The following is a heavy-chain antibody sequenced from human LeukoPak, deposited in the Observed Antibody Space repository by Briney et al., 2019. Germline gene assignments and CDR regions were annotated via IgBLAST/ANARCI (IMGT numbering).Heavy chain of an antibody. CDR1: GYTFTSYY. V-gene: IGHV1-46*01. CDR2: INPSGGST. J-gene: IGHJ6*03. Sequence: ASVKVSCKASGYTFTSYYMHWVRQAPGQGLEWMGIINPSGGSTSYAQKFQGRVTMTRDTSTSTVYMELSSLRSEDTAVYYCARDPYSSSWYREEGPVPYMDVWGKGTTVTVSS. CDR3: ARDPYSSSWYREEGPVPYMDV. D-gene: IGHD6-13*01.